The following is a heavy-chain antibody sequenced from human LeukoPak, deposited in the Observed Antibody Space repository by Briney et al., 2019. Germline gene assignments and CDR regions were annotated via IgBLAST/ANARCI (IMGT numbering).Heavy chain of an antibody. CDR1: GITLSNYG. Sequence: GGSLRLSCAVSGITLSNYGMSWVRQAPGKGLEWVAGISGSGGSTIYAGSVKGRFTISRDNPKNTLYLQMNSLRAEDTAFYFCAKRGVVIRVFLVGFHKEAFYFESWGQGALVTVSS. D-gene: IGHD3/OR15-3a*01. CDR2: ISGSGGST. V-gene: IGHV3-23*01. CDR3: AKRGVVIRVFLVGFHKEAFYFES. J-gene: IGHJ4*02.